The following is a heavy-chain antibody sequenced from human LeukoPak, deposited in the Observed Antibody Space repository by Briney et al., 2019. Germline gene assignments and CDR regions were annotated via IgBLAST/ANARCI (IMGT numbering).Heavy chain of an antibody. CDR2: IRYDGSNK. CDR1: GFTFSSYG. CDR3: ASMREGGY. J-gene: IGHJ4*02. V-gene: IGHV3-30*02. D-gene: IGHD2-8*01. Sequence: GGSLRLSCAASGFTFSSYGMHWVRQAPGKGLEWVAFIRYDGSNKYYADSVKGRFTISRDNSKNTLFLQMNSLRDEDAAVYFCASMREGGYWGQGTLVTVSS.